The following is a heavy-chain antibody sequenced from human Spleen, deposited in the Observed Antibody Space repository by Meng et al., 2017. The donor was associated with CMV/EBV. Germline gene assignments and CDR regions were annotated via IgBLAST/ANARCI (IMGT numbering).Heavy chain of an antibody. CDR2: VYYSGTT. V-gene: IGHV4-39*07. J-gene: IGHJ4*02. CDR3: ARASPTGDGDY. Sequence: SETLSLTCTVSGASISTSSYYWGWIRLPPGKGLEWIGSVYYSGTTYYNPSLRSRVTISVDTSKNQFSLKLSSVTAADTAVYYCARASPTGDGDYWGQGTLVTVSS. CDR1: GASISTSSYY.